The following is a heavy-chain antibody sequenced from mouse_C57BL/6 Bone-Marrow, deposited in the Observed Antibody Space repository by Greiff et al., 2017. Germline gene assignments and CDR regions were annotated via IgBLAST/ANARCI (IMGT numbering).Heavy chain of an antibody. Sequence: QVQLQQSGAELVKPGASVKLSCKASGYTFTSYWMQWVKQRPGQGLEWIGMIHPNSGSTNYNEKFKSKATMTVDTSSIPDYMKLSSLTSEDSAVYYCARTEYYGRGNWGQGTLVTVSA. CDR2: IHPNSGST. V-gene: IGHV1-64*01. CDR3: ARTEYYGRGN. J-gene: IGHJ3*01. CDR1: GYTFTSYW. D-gene: IGHD1-1*01.